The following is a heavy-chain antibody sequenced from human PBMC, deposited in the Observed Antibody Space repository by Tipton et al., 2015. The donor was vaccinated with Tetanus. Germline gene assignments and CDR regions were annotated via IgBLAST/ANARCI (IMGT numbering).Heavy chain of an antibody. V-gene: IGHV4-59*08. CDR2: IYYSGST. J-gene: IGHJ4*02. D-gene: IGHD6-19*01. CDR1: GGSISSYY. Sequence: TLSLTCAVYGGSISSYYWSWIRQPPGKGLEWIGYIYYSGSTNYNPSLKSRVTISVDTSKNQFSLKLSSVTAADTAVYYCARRVGAVAGFDYWGQGTLVTVSS. CDR3: ARRVGAVAGFDY.